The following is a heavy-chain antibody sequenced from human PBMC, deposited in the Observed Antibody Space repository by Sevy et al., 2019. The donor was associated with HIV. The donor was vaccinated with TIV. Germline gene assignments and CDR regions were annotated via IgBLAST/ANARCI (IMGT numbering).Heavy chain of an antibody. J-gene: IGHJ3*02. CDR1: GYTFTGYY. V-gene: IGHV1-2*02. D-gene: IGHD3-3*01. Sequence: ASVKVSCKASGYTFTGYYMHWVRQAPGQGLEWMGWINPNSGGTNYAQKFQGRVTMTRDTSISTAYMELSRLRSDDTAVYYCARGAKLRFLEWLSPETDIWGQGTMVTVSS. CDR2: INPNSGGT. CDR3: ARGAKLRFLEWLSPETDI.